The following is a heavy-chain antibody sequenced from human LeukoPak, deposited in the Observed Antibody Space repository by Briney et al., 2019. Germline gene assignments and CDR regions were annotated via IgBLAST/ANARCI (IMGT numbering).Heavy chain of an antibody. J-gene: IGHJ5*02. V-gene: IGHV4-59*01. CDR1: GGSITSYF. D-gene: IGHD6-19*01. CDR3: ARDPGNSGWPWSWFDP. CDR2: IYYSGSS. Sequence: SETLSLTCTVSGGSITSYFWSWIRQPPGKGLEWIGYIYYSGSSNYNPSLKSRVTISVDTSKNQFSLKLSSVIAAYTAVYYCARDPGNSGWPWSWFDPWGQGTLVTVSS.